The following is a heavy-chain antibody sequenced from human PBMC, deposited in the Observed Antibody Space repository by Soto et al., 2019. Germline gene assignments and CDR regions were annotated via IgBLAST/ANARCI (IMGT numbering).Heavy chain of an antibody. Sequence: QVQLVESGGGVVQPGRSLRLSCAASGFNFTSYAMHWVRQAPGKGLEWVAVISYDGSDKYYADSAKGRFTISRDNSKNTLYLPMNSRRTDDTAVYYCERGGIVVGWGQGTLVTVSS. CDR3: ERGGIVVG. D-gene: IGHD3-22*01. J-gene: IGHJ4*02. CDR1: GFNFTSYA. CDR2: ISYDGSDK. V-gene: IGHV3-30-3*01.